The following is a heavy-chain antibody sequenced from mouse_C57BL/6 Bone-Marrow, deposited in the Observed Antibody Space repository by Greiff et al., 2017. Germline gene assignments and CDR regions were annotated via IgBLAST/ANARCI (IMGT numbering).Heavy chain of an antibody. CDR3: ARLEIDGSSGDWYFEV. D-gene: IGHD1-1*01. Sequence: QVQLKESGPELVKPGASVKLSCKASGYTFTSYDINWVQQRPGQGLEWIGWIYPRDGSTKYNEKFKGKATLTVDTSSSTAYMELHSLTSEDSAVYFWARLEIDGSSGDWYFEVWGTGTTVTVSS. CDR1: GYTFTSYD. J-gene: IGHJ1*03. V-gene: IGHV1-85*01. CDR2: IYPRDGST.